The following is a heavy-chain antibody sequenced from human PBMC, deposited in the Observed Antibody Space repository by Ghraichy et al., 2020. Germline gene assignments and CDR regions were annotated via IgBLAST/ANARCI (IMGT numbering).Heavy chain of an antibody. CDR1: GGSISSGSFS. D-gene: IGHD3-22*01. CDR3: ARAPYDDDGFYDDGFDV. V-gene: IGHV4-30-2*01. Sequence: SLNISCAVSGGSISSGSFSWSWIRQPPGKGLEWIGYIYQSGATHYNPSLKSRVTISLDDSRNQFSLNLSSVTAADTAVYYCARAPYDDDGFYDDGFDVWGQGIMFTVSS. J-gene: IGHJ3*01. CDR2: IYQSGAT.